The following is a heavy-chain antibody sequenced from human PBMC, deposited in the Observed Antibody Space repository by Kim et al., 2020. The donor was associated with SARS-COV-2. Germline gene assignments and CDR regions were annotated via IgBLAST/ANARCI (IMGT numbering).Heavy chain of an antibody. CDR2: ISGSGGST. D-gene: IGHD4-17*01. J-gene: IGHJ4*02. V-gene: IGHV3-23*01. CDR3: AKHLSDYAFTDY. CDR1: GFTFSNYA. Sequence: GGSLRLSCAASGFTFSNYAMSWVRQAPGKGLEWVSVISGSGGSTYYADSVKGRFTISRDNSKNTLYLQMNSLRAEDTAVYYCAKHLSDYAFTDYWAREPWSPSP.